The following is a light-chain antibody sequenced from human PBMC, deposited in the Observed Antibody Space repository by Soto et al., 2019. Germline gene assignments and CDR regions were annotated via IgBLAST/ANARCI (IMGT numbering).Light chain of an antibody. CDR1: SSNIGSNT. CDR3: AAWDGSLNVVL. J-gene: IGLJ2*01. V-gene: IGLV1-44*01. Sequence: QSVLTQPPSASGTPGQRVTISCSGSSSNIGSNTVNWYQQLPGSAPKLLMYSTNQRPSGVPDRFSGSKSVTSASLAISGLQSEDEADYYCAAWDGSLNVVLFGGGTKLTVL. CDR2: STN.